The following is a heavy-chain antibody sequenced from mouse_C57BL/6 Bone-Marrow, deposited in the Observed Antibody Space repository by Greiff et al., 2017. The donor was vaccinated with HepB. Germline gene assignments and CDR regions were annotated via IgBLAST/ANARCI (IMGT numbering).Heavy chain of an antibody. Sequence: ESGPGLVKPSQSLSLTCSVSGYSITSGYYCNWIRQFPGNKLEGVGYISYDGSNNYNQYLKNRTSITRDKSKNLFFLKLNSLTTEDTATYYCARDRLVVAWFAYWGQGTLVTVSA. CDR2: ISYDGSN. J-gene: IGHJ3*01. CDR1: GYSITSGYY. D-gene: IGHD1-2*01. CDR3: ARDRLVVAWFAY. V-gene: IGHV3-6*01.